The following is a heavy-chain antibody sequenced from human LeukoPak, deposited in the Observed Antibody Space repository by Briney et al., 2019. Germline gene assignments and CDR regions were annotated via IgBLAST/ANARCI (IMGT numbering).Heavy chain of an antibody. Sequence: GRSLRLSCAASGFTFSSYAMHWVRQAPGKGLEWVADISYDGSNKYYADSVKGRFTISRDNSKNTLYLQMNSLRAEDTAVYYCARDELGGYDLYYMDVWGKGTTVTVSS. V-gene: IGHV3-30*01. J-gene: IGHJ6*03. CDR3: ARDELGGYDLYYMDV. CDR2: ISYDGSNK. CDR1: GFTFSSYA. D-gene: IGHD5-12*01.